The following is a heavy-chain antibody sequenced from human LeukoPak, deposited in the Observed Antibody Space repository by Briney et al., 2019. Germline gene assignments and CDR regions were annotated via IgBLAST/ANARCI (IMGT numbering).Heavy chain of an antibody. CDR1: GGSISSSSYY. Sequence: SETLSLTCTVSGGSISSSSYYWGWIRQPPGKGLEWIGSIYHSGSTPYNPSLKSRVTMSVDTSKNQFSLKLSSVTAADTAVYYCARDPYYYDSSGYYSRTDAFDIWGQGTMVTVSS. CDR2: IYHSGST. CDR3: ARDPYYYDSSGYYSRTDAFDI. D-gene: IGHD3-22*01. V-gene: IGHV4-39*07. J-gene: IGHJ3*02.